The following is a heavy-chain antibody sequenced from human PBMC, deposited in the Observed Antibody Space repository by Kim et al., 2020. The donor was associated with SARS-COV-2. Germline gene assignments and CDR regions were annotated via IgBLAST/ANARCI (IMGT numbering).Heavy chain of an antibody. CDR3: ARDNGYSSSYHAFDI. J-gene: IGHJ3*02. CDR1: GGSISSGSYY. V-gene: IGHV4-61*02. CDR2: IYTSGST. D-gene: IGHD6-13*01. Sequence: SETLSLTCTVSGGSISSGSYYWSWIRQPAGKGLEWIGRIYTSGSTNYNPSLKSRVTISVDTSKNQFSLKLSSVTAADTAVYYCARDNGYSSSYHAFDIWGQGTMVTVSS.